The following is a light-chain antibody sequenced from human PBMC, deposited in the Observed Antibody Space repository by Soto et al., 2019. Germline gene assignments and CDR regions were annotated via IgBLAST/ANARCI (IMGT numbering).Light chain of an antibody. V-gene: IGKV3D-20*02. CDR1: QSFSSNK. J-gene: IGKJ5*01. CDR3: QQYNNWPLIT. CDR2: AAS. Sequence: ETVLTQSPATVSLSPGDRATLPCRASQSFSSNKLAWYQQKPGQAPRLLIYAASSRATGIPDRFSGSGSGTDFTLTINRLEPEDFAVYYCQQYNNWPLITFGQGTRLEIK.